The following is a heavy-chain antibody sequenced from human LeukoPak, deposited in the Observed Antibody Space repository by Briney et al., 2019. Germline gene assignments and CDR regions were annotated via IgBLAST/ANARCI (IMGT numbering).Heavy chain of an antibody. CDR2: IDSYGSLI. J-gene: IGHJ4*02. V-gene: IGHV3-48*03. D-gene: IGHD2-21*02. CDR3: ARERASCGGDCLDY. Sequence: GSLRLTCAASGFTVSSYEINWVRQAPGKGLEWVSYIDSYGSLIYYADSVKGRFTVSRDNATNSVYLQMNSLRAEDTALYYCARERASCGGDCLDYWGQGTLVTVSS. CDR1: GFTVSSYE.